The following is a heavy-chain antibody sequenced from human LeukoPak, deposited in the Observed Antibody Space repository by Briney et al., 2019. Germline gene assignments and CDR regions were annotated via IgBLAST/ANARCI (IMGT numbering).Heavy chain of an antibody. CDR2: ISGSGVTT. V-gene: IGHV3-23*01. CDR1: GFTFSSFA. Sequence: GGSLRLSCRASGFTFSSFAMSWVRQTPEKGLEWVSVISGSGVTTDYADSVKGRFTTSRDNSEDTLSLQMDSLRAEDTAINYCVKDRTYSGTYQGAFDIWGQGTMVTVSS. D-gene: IGHD1-26*01. J-gene: IGHJ3*02. CDR3: VKDRTYSGTYQGAFDI.